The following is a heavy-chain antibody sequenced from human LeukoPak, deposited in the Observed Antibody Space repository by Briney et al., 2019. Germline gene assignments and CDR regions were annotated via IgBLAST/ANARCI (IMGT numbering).Heavy chain of an antibody. Sequence: PGGSLRLSCAASGFTFSSYGMHWVRQAPGKGLEWVAFIRYDGSNKYYADSVKGRFTISRDNSKNTLYLQMNSLRAEDTAVYYCAKIVQGGSIAATYYYFLYMDVWGKGTTVTVSS. CDR2: IRYDGSNK. CDR1: GFTFSSYG. CDR3: AKIVQGGSIAATYYYFLYMDV. D-gene: IGHD6-6*01. V-gene: IGHV3-30*02. J-gene: IGHJ6*03.